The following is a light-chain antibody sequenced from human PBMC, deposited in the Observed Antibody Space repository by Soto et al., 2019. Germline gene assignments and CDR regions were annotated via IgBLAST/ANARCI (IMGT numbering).Light chain of an antibody. CDR2: EVT. Sequence: QSALTQPASVSGSPGQSITISCTGTSSDVGAYNYVPWYQHHPGKVPKLLIYEVTNRPSGVSDRFSGSKSGNTAPLTISGLQAEDEADYYCSSKRDSSTLFVFGTGTKVTVL. CDR1: SSDVGAYNY. J-gene: IGLJ1*01. V-gene: IGLV2-14*01. CDR3: SSKRDSSTLFV.